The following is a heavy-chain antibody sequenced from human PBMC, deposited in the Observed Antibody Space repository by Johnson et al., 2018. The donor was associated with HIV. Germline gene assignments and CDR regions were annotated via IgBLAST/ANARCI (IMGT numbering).Heavy chain of an antibody. Sequence: EVQLVESGGGVVRPGGSLRLSCAASGFTFDDYGMSWVRQAPGKGLEWVSGINWNGGRTSYADSVKGRFTISRDNAKRSLYMQMNSLRAEDTALYYCARVIGLGYYDSTANAFDIWGQGTMVTVSS. V-gene: IGHV3-20*04. CDR1: GFTFDDYG. CDR2: INWNGGRT. D-gene: IGHD3-22*01. CDR3: ARVIGLGYYDSTANAFDI. J-gene: IGHJ3*02.